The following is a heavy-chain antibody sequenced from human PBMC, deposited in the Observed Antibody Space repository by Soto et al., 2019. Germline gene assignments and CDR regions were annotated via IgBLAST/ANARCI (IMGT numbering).Heavy chain of an antibody. D-gene: IGHD5-12*01. CDR2: ISNDENIK. CDR3: ARGLRGVLDY. CDR1: GFNFGNFG. J-gene: IGHJ4*02. Sequence: GVSLRLSCVASGFNFGNFGMHWVRQAPGKGLEWLTVISNDENIKQDSVRGRFAIARDNSKNTLYLHLTSLRAEDTAIYYCARGLRGVLDYWGQGTLVTVSS. V-gene: IGHV3-33*01.